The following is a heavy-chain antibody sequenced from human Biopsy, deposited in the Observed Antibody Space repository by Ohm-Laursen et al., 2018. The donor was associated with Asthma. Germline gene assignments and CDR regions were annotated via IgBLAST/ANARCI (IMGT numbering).Heavy chain of an antibody. CDR2: IIPIFGTA. J-gene: IGHJ5*02. D-gene: IGHD5-18*01. CDR1: GGTFSSYA. Sequence: ASVKVSCKASGGTFSSYAISWVRQAPGQGLEWMGGIIPIFGTANYAQKFQGRVTITADESTSTAYMELSSLRFEDTAVYFCARLSRPNGFSYGYEKTWGQGTLVTVSS. CDR3: ARLSRPNGFSYGYEKT. V-gene: IGHV1-69*13.